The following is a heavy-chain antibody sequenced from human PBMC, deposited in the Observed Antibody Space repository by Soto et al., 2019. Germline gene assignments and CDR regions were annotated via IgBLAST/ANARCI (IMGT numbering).Heavy chain of an antibody. D-gene: IGHD6-6*01. V-gene: IGHV1-69*13. Sequence: WASVKVSCKASGGTFSSYAISWVRQAPGQGLEWMGGIIPIFGTANYAQKFQGRVTITADESTSTAYMELSSLRSEDMAVYYCARGGLEYSSSSSDYWGQGTLVT. CDR1: GGTFSSYA. CDR2: IIPIFGTA. J-gene: IGHJ4*02. CDR3: ARGGLEYSSSSSDY.